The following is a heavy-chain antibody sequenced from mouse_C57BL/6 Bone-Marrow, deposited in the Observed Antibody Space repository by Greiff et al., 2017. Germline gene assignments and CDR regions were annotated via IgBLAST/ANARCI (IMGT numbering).Heavy chain of an antibody. CDR1: GYTFTSYG. CDR3: ARQLRLRPLAY. CDR2: IYPRSGNT. J-gene: IGHJ3*01. D-gene: IGHD3-2*02. Sequence: VQLQQSGAELARPGASVKLSCKASGYTFTSYGISWVKQRTGQGLEWIGEIYPRSGNTYYNEKFKGKATLTADKYSSTAYMELSSLTSEASAVDFCARQLRLRPLAYWGQGTLVTVSA. V-gene: IGHV1-81*01.